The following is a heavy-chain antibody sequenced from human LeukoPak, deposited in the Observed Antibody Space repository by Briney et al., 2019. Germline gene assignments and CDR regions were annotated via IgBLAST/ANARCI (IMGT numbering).Heavy chain of an antibody. CDR1: GYTFTSYG. Sequence: GASVKVSCKASGYTFTSYGISWVRQAPGQGLEWMGWINPNSGGTNYAQKFQGRVTMTRDTSISTAYMELSRLRSDDTAVYYCARARYCSSTSCYYFDYWGQGTLVTVSS. J-gene: IGHJ4*02. V-gene: IGHV1-2*02. CDR3: ARARYCSSTSCYYFDY. D-gene: IGHD2-2*01. CDR2: INPNSGGT.